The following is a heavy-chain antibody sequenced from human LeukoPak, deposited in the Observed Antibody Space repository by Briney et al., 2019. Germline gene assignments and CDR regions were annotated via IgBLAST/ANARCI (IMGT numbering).Heavy chain of an antibody. D-gene: IGHD6-19*01. J-gene: IGHJ4*02. CDR1: GFTFSSYS. CDR3: ASTLPGTVAGDY. V-gene: IGHV3-21*01. CDR2: ISSSGSYI. Sequence: GGSLRLSCAASGFTFSSYSMNWVRQAPGKGLEWVSSISSSGSYIYYADSVKGRFTISRDNAKNSLYLQMNSLRAEDTAVYYCASTLPGTVAGDYWGQGTLVTVSS.